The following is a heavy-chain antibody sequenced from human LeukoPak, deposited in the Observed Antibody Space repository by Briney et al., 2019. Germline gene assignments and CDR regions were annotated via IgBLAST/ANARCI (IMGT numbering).Heavy chain of an antibody. Sequence: GGSLRLSRAASGFTFSSYGMHWVRQAPGKGLEWVAVISYDGSNKYYADSVKGRFTISRDNSKNTLYLQMNSLRAEDTAVYYCAKDRYEWELSFDYWGQGTLVTVSS. V-gene: IGHV3-30*18. J-gene: IGHJ4*02. CDR1: GFTFSSYG. D-gene: IGHD1-26*01. CDR2: ISYDGSNK. CDR3: AKDRYEWELSFDY.